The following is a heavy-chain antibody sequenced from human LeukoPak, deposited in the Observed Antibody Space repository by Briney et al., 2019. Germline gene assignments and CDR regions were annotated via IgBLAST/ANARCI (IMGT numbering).Heavy chain of an antibody. J-gene: IGHJ6*02. V-gene: IGHV3-33*01. CDR3: AREYYYGSGSYHNYYYYGMDV. CDR1: GFTFSSYG. D-gene: IGHD3-10*01. Sequence: GSLRLSCAASGFTFSSYGMHWVRQAPGKGLEWVAVIWYDGSNKYYADSVKGRFTISRDNSKNTLYLQMNSLRAEDTAVYYCAREYYYGSGSYHNYYYYGMDVWGQGTTVTVSS. CDR2: IWYDGSNK.